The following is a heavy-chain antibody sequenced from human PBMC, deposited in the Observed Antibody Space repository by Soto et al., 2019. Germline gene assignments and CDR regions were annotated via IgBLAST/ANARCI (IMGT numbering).Heavy chain of an antibody. V-gene: IGHV4-39*01. CDR1: GGSISSSSYY. Sequence: SETLSLTCTVSGGSISSSSYYWGWSRQPPGKGLEWIGSIYYSGSTYYNPSLKSRVTISVDTSKNQFSLKLSSVTAADTAVYYCARMVLLWFGESYYFDYWGQGTLVTVSS. CDR2: IYYSGST. D-gene: IGHD3-10*01. J-gene: IGHJ4*02. CDR3: ARMVLLWFGESYYFDY.